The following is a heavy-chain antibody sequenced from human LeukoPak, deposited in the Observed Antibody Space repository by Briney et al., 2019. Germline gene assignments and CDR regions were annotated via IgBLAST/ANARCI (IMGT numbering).Heavy chain of an antibody. CDR1: GGSISSGGSR. CDR3: ARDWGTYFDY. CDR2: IYYSGST. D-gene: IGHD7-27*01. J-gene: IGHJ4*02. Sequence: SETLSLTCNVSGGSISSGGSRWSWIRQHPGKGLEWIGYIYYSGSTYYNPSLESRLTMSVDTSKNQFSLHLTSVTAADTAVYYCARDWGTYFDYWGQGTLVIVSS. V-gene: IGHV4-31*03.